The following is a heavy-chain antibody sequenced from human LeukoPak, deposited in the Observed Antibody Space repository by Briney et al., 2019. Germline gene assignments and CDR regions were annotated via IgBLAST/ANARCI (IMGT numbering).Heavy chain of an antibody. CDR2: INHSGST. Sequence: SETLSLTCAVYGGSLSAYYSSWIRQPPGKGLEWIGEINHSGSTNYNPSLKSRVTRSVDTSKNQFSLKLSSVTAADTAVYYCASMRWDRGALYIWGQRIIGAVSS. CDR1: GGSLSAYY. V-gene: IGHV4-34*01. J-gene: IGHJ3*02. D-gene: IGHD1-26*01. CDR3: ASMRWDRGALYI.